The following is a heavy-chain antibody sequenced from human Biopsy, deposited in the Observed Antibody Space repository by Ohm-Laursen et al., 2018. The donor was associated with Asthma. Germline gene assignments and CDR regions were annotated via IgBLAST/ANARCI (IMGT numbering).Heavy chain of an antibody. D-gene: IGHD1-26*01. CDR1: GFTLSSYG. J-gene: IGHJ6*02. V-gene: IGHV3-33*05. CDR2: ISYDGSNK. CDR3: ARDSAEWELLRYYYYGMDV. Sequence: SLRLSCAASGFTLSSYGMHWVRQAPGKGLEWVAVISYDGSNKYYADSVKGRFTISRDNSKNTLYLQMNSLRAEDTAVYYCARDSAEWELLRYYYYGMDVWGQGTTVTVSS.